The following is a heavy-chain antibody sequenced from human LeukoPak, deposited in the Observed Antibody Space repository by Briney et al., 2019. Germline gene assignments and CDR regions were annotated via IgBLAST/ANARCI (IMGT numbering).Heavy chain of an antibody. D-gene: IGHD4-23*01. CDR1: GGSINVSSSNW. V-gene: IGHV4-4*02. J-gene: IGHJ2*01. Sequence: SETLSLICAVSGGSINVSSSNWWSWVRQPPGKGLEWIGEIIHSGSTNYNPSLKSRVTISVDKSKNQFSLKLSSLTAADTAVYYCARDLHGGNSFTSDWYFDLWGRGTLVTVSS. CDR2: IIHSGST. CDR3: ARDLHGGNSFTSDWYFDL.